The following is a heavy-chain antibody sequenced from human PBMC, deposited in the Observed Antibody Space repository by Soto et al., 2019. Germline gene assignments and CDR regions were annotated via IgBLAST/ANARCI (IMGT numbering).Heavy chain of an antibody. J-gene: IGHJ4*02. V-gene: IGHV2-5*01. CDR2: LLWNDDL. D-gene: IGHD3-3*01. CDR3: AHVGDFWSGVIDS. CDR1: GFSISASGVG. Sequence: QITLKESGPTLVKPTQTLTLTCSVSGFSISASGVGVAWIRQPPGKALEWLALLLWNDDLRLSPPLKSRLTVTQGSSKNQVVLTLTNVDPVDTATYYCAHVGDFWSGVIDSWGQGSLVTVSS.